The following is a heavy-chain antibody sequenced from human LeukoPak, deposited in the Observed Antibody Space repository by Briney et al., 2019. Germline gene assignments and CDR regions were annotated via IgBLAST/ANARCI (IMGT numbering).Heavy chain of an antibody. CDR3: ARASAAGTFSHFQH. V-gene: IGHV1-69*13. J-gene: IGHJ1*01. CDR2: IIPIFGTA. D-gene: IGHD6-13*01. CDR1: GGTFSSYA. Sequence: SVKVSCKASGGTFSSYAISWVQQVPGQGLEWMGGIIPIFGTANYAQKFQGRVTITADESTSTAYMELSSLRSEDTAVYYCARASAAGTFSHFQHWGQGTLVTVSS.